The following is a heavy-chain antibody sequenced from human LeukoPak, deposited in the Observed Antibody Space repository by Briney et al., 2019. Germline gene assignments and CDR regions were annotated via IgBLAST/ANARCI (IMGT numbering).Heavy chain of an antibody. CDR3: ARTVTGIAAAGPGGDY. V-gene: IGHV1-24*01. J-gene: IGHJ4*02. D-gene: IGHD6-13*01. Sequence: GASVKVSCKVSGYTLTELSMHWVRQAPGKGLEWMGGFDPEDGETIYAQKFQGRVTMTEDTSISTAYMELSRLRSDDTAVYYCARTVTGIAAAGPGGDYWGQGTLVTVSS. CDR2: FDPEDGET. CDR1: GYTLTELS.